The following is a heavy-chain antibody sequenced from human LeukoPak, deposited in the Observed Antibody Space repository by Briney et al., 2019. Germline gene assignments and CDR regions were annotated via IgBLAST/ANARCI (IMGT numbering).Heavy chain of an antibody. CDR1: GFTFSSFA. Sequence: GGTLRLSCAASGFTFSSFAMSWIRQAPGKGLEWVSSIDKIGVGTYYADSVRGRFTISRDNSKNTLFLQMNSLRAEDSAVYYCAKDYVVGSIDYWGQGTLVTVSS. CDR3: AKDYVVGSIDY. CDR2: IDKIGVGT. J-gene: IGHJ4*02. V-gene: IGHV3-23*01. D-gene: IGHD2-21*01.